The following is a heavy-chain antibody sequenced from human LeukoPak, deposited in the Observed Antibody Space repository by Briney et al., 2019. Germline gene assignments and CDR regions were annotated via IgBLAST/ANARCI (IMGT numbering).Heavy chain of an antibody. CDR3: ARAAMVRGVDYFDS. Sequence: PGGSLRLSCAASGFTFSDYYMSWIRQAPGKGLEWVAVISYDGSNKYYADSVKGRFTISRDNSKNTLCLQMNSLRAEDTAVYYCARAAMVRGVDYFDSWGQGTLVTVSS. D-gene: IGHD3-10*01. V-gene: IGHV3-30-3*01. CDR2: ISYDGSNK. J-gene: IGHJ4*02. CDR1: GFTFSDYY.